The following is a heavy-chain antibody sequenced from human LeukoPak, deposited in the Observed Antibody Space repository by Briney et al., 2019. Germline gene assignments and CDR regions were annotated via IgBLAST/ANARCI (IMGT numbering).Heavy chain of an antibody. J-gene: IGHJ3*02. V-gene: IGHV5-51*01. Sequence: GESLKISCKGSGYSFPNYWIAWARQMPGKGLEWMCIIYPDDSATRYSPSFQGQVTISADKSISTAYLQWSSLKASDTAIYYCARRAGNSGYFSDAFDIWGQGTMVTVSS. D-gene: IGHD3-22*01. CDR3: ARRAGNSGYFSDAFDI. CDR1: GYSFPNYW. CDR2: IYPDDSAT.